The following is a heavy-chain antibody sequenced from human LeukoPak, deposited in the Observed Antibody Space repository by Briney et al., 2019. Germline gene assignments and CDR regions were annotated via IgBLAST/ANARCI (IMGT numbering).Heavy chain of an antibody. Sequence: SVKVSCKASGGTFTSYAFSWVRQAPGQGLEWVGGIIPIFGTPHYAQKFQDRVTITKDESTSTVNMELSSLRSEDTAVYYCAIYCSGGSCYRTWFDPWGQGTLVTVSS. D-gene: IGHD2-15*01. CDR2: IIPIFGTP. CDR3: AIYCSGGSCYRTWFDP. V-gene: IGHV1-69*05. J-gene: IGHJ5*02. CDR1: GGTFTSYA.